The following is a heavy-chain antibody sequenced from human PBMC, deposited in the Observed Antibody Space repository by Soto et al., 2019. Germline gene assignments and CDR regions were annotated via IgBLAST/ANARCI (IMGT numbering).Heavy chain of an antibody. CDR2: IYYSGST. J-gene: IGHJ4*02. CDR1: GASISSGDYY. V-gene: IGHV4-30-4*01. CDR3: ARASYDSSTYYLDY. Sequence: QVQLQESGPGLVKPSQTLSLTCTVSGASISSGDYYWTWIRQPPGKGLEWIGSIYYSGSTYYNPSLKSRVTISVDPSNNHFSLKLSSVTAADTAVYYCARASYDSSTYYLDYWGQGTLVTVSS. D-gene: IGHD3-22*01.